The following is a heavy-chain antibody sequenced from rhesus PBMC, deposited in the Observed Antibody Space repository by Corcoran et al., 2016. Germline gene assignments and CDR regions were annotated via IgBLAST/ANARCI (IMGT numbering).Heavy chain of an antibody. CDR2: ISGSSGST. CDR1: GGSISSSNW. CDR3: ARDRGYSGYSR. V-gene: IGHV4-65*01. Sequence: QVQLQESGPGLVKPSETLSLTCAVSGGSISSSNWWSWIRQPPGKGLEWIGYISGSSGSTYYNPSLKSRVTISTDTSKNQFSLKLSSVTAADTAVYYCARDRGYSGYSRWGQGVLVTVSS. D-gene: IGHD5-42*01. J-gene: IGHJ4*01.